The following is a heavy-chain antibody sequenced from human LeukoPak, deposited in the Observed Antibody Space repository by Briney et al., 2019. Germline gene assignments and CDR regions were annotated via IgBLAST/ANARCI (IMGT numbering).Heavy chain of an antibody. CDR1: GGSISSGGYY. D-gene: IGHD3-22*01. CDR3: ARADYDSSGYYPYFDY. J-gene: IGHJ4*02. V-gene: IGHV4-31*03. Sequence: SETLSLTCTVSGGSISSGGYYWSWIRQHPGKGLEWIGYIYYSGSTYYNPSLKSRVTISVDTSKNQFPLKLSSVTAADTAVYYCARADYDSSGYYPYFDYWGQGTLVTVSS. CDR2: IYYSGST.